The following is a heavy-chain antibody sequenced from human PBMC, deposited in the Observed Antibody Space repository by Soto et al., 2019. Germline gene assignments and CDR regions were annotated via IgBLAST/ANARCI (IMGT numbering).Heavy chain of an antibody. Sequence: EVQLVESGGGVVQPGGSLRLSCTASGFTFNTHWMHWVRQAPGKGLVWVSRIYFDGITTNYADSVKGRLTVSRDLSGNTLFLQMNSLRLEDTAVYFCAKEMYPRTVLDSSSPWGDYWGQGTLVAVSS. CDR1: GFTFNTHW. CDR2: IYFDGITT. J-gene: IGHJ4*02. D-gene: IGHD6-6*01. CDR3: AKEMYPRTVLDSSSPWGDY. V-gene: IGHV3-74*01.